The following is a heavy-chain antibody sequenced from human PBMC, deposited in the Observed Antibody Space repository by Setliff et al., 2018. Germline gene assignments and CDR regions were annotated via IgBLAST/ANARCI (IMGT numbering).Heavy chain of an antibody. D-gene: IGHD3-3*01. CDR2: INHSGSG. CDR1: GGSFDTYY. J-gene: IGHJ6*02. CDR3: ARLSWNGLRYYGLDV. Sequence: SETLSLTCNVYGGSFDTYYWSWIRQPPGKGLEWFGEINHSGSGDYNPSLMSRVSISVDTSKNQFSLKLRSVTAADTAVYYCARLSWNGLRYYGLDVWGQGTTVTVSS. V-gene: IGHV4-34*01.